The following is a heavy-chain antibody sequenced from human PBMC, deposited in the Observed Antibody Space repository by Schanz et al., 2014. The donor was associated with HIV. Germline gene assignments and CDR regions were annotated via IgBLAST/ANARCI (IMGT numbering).Heavy chain of an antibody. D-gene: IGHD5-12*01. CDR1: GYTFNTYD. CDR3: ARGAAEMATMTPWRY. V-gene: IGHV1-18*04. Sequence: QVQLVQSGAEVREPGASVKVSCKASGYTFNTYDINWVRQAPGQGLEWMGWISAHNGDTNYAQKFQGRITLTTDSPTNTASLELRSLTSDDTAVYYCARGAAEMATMTPWRYWGQGTLVTVSS. CDR2: ISAHNGDT. J-gene: IGHJ4*02.